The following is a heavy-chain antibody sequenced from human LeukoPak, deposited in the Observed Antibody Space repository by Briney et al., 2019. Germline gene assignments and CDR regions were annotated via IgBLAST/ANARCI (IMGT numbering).Heavy chain of an antibody. CDR3: ARDVRD. Sequence: ASVKVSCKASGYTFTGYYIFWVRQAPGQGLEWMGWINAKSGATNNAQRFQGRVTMTRDTSINTAYMGLSRLTSDDTSVYYCARDVRDWGQGTLVTVS. V-gene: IGHV1-2*02. J-gene: IGHJ4*02. CDR2: INAKSGAT. CDR1: GYTFTGYY.